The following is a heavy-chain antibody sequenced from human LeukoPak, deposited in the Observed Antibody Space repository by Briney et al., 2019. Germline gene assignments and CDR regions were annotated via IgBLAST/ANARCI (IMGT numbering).Heavy chain of an antibody. CDR1: GFTYSSYA. CDR3: ARGSSRAFDY. J-gene: IGHJ4*02. CDR2: IYSGGTT. Sequence: GGSLRLSCAASGFTYSSYAMSWVRQAPGKGLEWVSVIYSGGTTNHADSVKGRFTVSRDNSKNTMYLQMNSLRAEDTAVYFCARGSSRAFDYWGQGTLVTVSS. V-gene: IGHV3-53*01. D-gene: IGHD2-2*01.